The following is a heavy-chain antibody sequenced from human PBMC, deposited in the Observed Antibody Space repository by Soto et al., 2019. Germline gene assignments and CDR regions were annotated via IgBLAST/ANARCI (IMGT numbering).Heavy chain of an antibody. CDR3: ARGDTRGYHDAFAI. CDR2: INPNSGDT. J-gene: IGHJ3*02. V-gene: IGHV1-2*02. CDR1: GYTFTGYY. Sequence: ASVKVSCKAFGYTFTGYYMHWVRQAPGQELEWMGWINPNSGDTNYAQKLQGRVTMTTDTSTSTAYMELRSLRSDDTAVYYCARGDTRGYHDAFAIWGQGTLVPVSS. D-gene: IGHD5-12*01.